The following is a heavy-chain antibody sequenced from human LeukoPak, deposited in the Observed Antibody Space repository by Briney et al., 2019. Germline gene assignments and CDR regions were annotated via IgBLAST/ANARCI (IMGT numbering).Heavy chain of an antibody. CDR1: GGSISSHY. CDR2: IDYSGST. V-gene: IGHV4-59*11. CDR3: ARVYSWFGDTPIDY. J-gene: IGHJ4*02. Sequence: PSETLSLTCTVSGGSISSHYWSGIRHPPGKGLEWIVYIDYSGSTNYNPSLKSLVTMSVDTSKNQFSLKLSSVAAADTAVYYCARVYSWFGDTPIDYWGQGTLVTVSS. D-gene: IGHD3-10*01.